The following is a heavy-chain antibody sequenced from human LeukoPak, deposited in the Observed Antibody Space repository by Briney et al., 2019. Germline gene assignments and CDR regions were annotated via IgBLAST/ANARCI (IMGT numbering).Heavy chain of an antibody. CDR2: IYHSGSS. Sequence: SETLSLTCFVSGASIINNDYYWAWIRQPPGKGLEWIGSIYHSGSSSYNPSLKSRVTISVDTSKNHFTLKLNSVTAADTAVYSCAGHKYYNFWGSFNRFDPWGQGTLVTVSS. CDR1: GASIINNDYY. CDR3: AGHKYYNFWGSFNRFDP. J-gene: IGHJ5*02. V-gene: IGHV4-39*01. D-gene: IGHD3-3*01.